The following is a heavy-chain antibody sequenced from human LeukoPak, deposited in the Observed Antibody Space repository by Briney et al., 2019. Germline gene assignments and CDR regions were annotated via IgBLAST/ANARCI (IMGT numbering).Heavy chain of an antibody. CDR3: ARQGTYGDYLDY. V-gene: IGHV4-59*08. Sequence: SETLSLTCTVSGGSINPYSWTWIRQPPGKGLEWIAYISYSGNTNYNPSFKSQITISVDRSMNQFSLKLNSVIAADTAVYYCARQGTYGDYLDYWGQGTLVTVSS. CDR2: ISYSGNT. D-gene: IGHD4-17*01. J-gene: IGHJ4*02. CDR1: GGSINPYS.